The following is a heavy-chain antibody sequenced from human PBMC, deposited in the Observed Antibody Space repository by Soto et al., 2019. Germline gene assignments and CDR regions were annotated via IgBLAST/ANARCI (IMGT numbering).Heavy chain of an antibody. J-gene: IGHJ6*02. CDR3: ERHTYYDFWSGYYNYYYGMDV. CDR1: GGSISSSSYY. CDR2: IYYSGST. Sequence: SETLSLTCTVSGGSISSSSYYWGWIRQPPGKGLEWIGSIYYSGSTYYNPSLKSRVTISVDTSKNQFSLKLSSVTAADTAVYYCERHTYYDFWSGYYNYYYGMDVWGQGTTVT. V-gene: IGHV4-39*01. D-gene: IGHD3-3*01.